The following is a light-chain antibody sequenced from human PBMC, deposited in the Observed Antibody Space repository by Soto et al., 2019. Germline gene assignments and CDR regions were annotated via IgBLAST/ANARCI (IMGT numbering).Light chain of an antibody. CDR1: SSDVGTYDF. Sequence: TQPRSVSWSPGQSVTISCSGTSSDVGTYDFVSWYQHHAGKAPRLMIFDVSERPSGVPDRFSGSKSGNTASLTISGLQAEDEADYYCCLYAVTFYVFGTGTKVTVL. V-gene: IGLV2-11*01. CDR2: DVS. J-gene: IGLJ1*01. CDR3: CLYAVTFYV.